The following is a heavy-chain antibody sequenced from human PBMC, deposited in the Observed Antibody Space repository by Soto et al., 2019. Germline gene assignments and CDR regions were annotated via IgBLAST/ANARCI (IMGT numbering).Heavy chain of an antibody. J-gene: IGHJ5*02. CDR1: GFSLATVGEG. D-gene: IGHD3-16*02. V-gene: IGHV2-5*01. Sequence: QITLKESGPTLVKPTQTLSLTCTVSGFSLATVGEGVGWVRQPPGKALEWLALIYWNDEKRFSPSLESSLTITEDTSKNQVVLTMTNMISVDTARYYCVHGGPWGSYRQVRFDPWGQGTLVTVSS. CDR3: VHGGPWGSYRQVRFDP. CDR2: IYWNDEK.